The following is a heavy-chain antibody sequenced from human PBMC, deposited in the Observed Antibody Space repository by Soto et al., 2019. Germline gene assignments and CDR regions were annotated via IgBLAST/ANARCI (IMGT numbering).Heavy chain of an antibody. CDR1: GYTFTSYY. D-gene: IGHD5-12*01. V-gene: IGHV1-46*03. CDR3: ARDRSIVATRTEYFQH. Sequence: ASVKVSCKASGYTFTSYYMHWVRHAPGQGLEWMGIINPSGGSTSYAQKFQGRVTMTRDTSTSTVYMELSSLRSEDTAVYYCARDRSIVATRTEYFQHWGQGTLVTVSS. CDR2: INPSGGST. J-gene: IGHJ1*01.